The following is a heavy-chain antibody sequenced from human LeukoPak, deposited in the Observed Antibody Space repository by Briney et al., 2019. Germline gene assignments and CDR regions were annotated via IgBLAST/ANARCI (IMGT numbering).Heavy chain of an antibody. CDR3: AKDQELLWFGDLLHGMDV. Sequence: GGSLRLSCAASGFTFSSYAMRWVRQAPGKGLEWVSSISGSGGSTYYADSVKGRFTISRDNYKNTLYLQMNSLRAEDTAVYYCAKDQELLWFGDLLHGMDVWGKGTRVTVSS. J-gene: IGHJ6*04. CDR1: GFTFSSYA. V-gene: IGHV3-23*01. CDR2: ISGSGGST. D-gene: IGHD3-10*01.